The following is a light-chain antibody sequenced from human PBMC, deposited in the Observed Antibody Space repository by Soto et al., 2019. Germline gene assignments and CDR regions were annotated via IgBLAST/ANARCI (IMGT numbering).Light chain of an antibody. CDR3: QQFGTSPGT. J-gene: IGKJ1*01. CDR1: QSVSNTY. CDR2: GAS. V-gene: IGKV3-20*01. Sequence: EIVLTQSPGTLSLSPGERATLSCRASQSVSNTYLAGYQQKPGQAPRLLIYGASRRATGIPDRFSGSGSGTDCALTISRLEPEDFAVYYCQQFGTSPGTFGQGTKVEIK.